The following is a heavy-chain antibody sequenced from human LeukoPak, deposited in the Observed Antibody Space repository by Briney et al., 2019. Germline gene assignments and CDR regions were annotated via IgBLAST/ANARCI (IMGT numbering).Heavy chain of an antibody. V-gene: IGHV4-39*07. Sequence: SETLSLTCTVSGGSISTSSYYWGWIRQPPGKGLEWIGSIYYSGSTYYNPSPKSRVTISVDTSKNQFSLKLSSVTAADTAVYYCARGQTTVTYNWFDPWGQGTLVTVSS. CDR2: IYYSGST. CDR1: GGSISTSSYY. J-gene: IGHJ5*02. D-gene: IGHD4-17*01. CDR3: ARGQTTVTYNWFDP.